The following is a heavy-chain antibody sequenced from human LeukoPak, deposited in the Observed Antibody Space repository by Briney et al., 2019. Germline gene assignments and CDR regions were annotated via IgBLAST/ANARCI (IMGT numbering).Heavy chain of an antibody. J-gene: IGHJ4*02. CDR3: ASAPYTAMDPAFDY. CDR2: INQDGSNK. Sequence: SGGSLRLSCAASGFTFSDYWIDWVRQAPGKGLEWVANINQDGSNKNFLESVKGRFTISRDNAKNSLYLQMNSLRAEDTAVYYCASAPYTAMDPAFDYWGQGTLVTVSS. V-gene: IGHV3-7*01. D-gene: IGHD5-18*01. CDR1: GFTFSDYW.